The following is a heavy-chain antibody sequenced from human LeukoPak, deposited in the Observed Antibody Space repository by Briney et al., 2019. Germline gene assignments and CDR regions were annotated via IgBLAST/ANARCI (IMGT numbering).Heavy chain of an antibody. CDR1: GFTFSSYG. Sequence: GGSLRLSCAASGFTFSSYGMHWVRQAPGKGLEWVAVIWYDGSNKYYADSVKGRFTISRDNSKNTLYLQMNSLRAEDTAVYYCSKKCADHYYYYYYMDVWGKGTTVTVSS. V-gene: IGHV3-33*06. CDR3: SKKCADHYYYYYYMDV. CDR2: IWYDGSNK. J-gene: IGHJ6*03.